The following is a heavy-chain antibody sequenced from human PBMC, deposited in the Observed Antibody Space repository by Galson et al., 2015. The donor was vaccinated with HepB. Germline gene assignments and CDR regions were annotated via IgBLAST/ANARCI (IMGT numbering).Heavy chain of an antibody. J-gene: IGHJ4*02. CDR3: ARDGGGWEVPPDY. CDR2: IWFDGSKR. D-gene: IGHD1-26*01. CDR1: GFSFNNFV. V-gene: IGHV3-30*04. Sequence: LRLSCATSGFSFNNFVMHWVRQAPGKGLEWVAVIWFDGSKRYYADSVKGRFTISRDNSKDTLYLQMNSLRVEDTAVYYCARDGGGWEVPPDYWGQGTLVTVST.